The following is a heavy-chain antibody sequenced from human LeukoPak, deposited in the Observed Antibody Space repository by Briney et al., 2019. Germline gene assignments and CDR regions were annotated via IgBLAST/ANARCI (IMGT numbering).Heavy chain of an antibody. CDR2: IWYDGSNK. D-gene: IGHD3-10*01. CDR3: VRNGGSLDY. CDR1: GFTLRNYG. V-gene: IGHV3-33*01. J-gene: IGHJ4*02. Sequence: GGSLRLSCAASGFTLRNYGMHGVRQAPGKGLEWVAVIWYDGSNKYYADSVKGRFTISRDNSKNTLYLQMNSLRAEDTAVYYCVRNGGSLDYWGQGTLVTVSS.